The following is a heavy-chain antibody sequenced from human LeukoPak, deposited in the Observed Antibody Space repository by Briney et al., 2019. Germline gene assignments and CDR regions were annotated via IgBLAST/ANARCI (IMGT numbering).Heavy chain of an antibody. J-gene: IGHJ5*02. CDR3: ARGEKGSSGWPNWFDP. V-gene: IGHV3-30*03. CDR2: ISYDGSNK. CDR1: GFTFSSYG. D-gene: IGHD6-19*01. Sequence: GGSLRLSCAASGFTFSSYGMHWVRQTPGKGLEWVAVISYDGSNKYYADSVKGRFTISRDNAKNSLYLQMNSLRAEDTAVYYCARGEKGSSGWPNWFDPWGQGTLVTVSS.